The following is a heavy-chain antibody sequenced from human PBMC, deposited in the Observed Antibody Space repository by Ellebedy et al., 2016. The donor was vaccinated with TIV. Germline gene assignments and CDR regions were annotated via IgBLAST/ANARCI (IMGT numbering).Heavy chain of an antibody. Sequence: GESLKISCATSRFTFSSYSLNWVRQAPGKGLEWVSSISTSISYIYYADSVKGRFTISRDNAKKSLYLQMNSLRAEDTAVYYCARDSPSGYDIDYWGQGTLVTVSS. CDR3: ARDSPSGYDIDY. CDR1: RFTFSSYS. CDR2: ISTSISYI. J-gene: IGHJ4*02. D-gene: IGHD5-12*01. V-gene: IGHV3-21*01.